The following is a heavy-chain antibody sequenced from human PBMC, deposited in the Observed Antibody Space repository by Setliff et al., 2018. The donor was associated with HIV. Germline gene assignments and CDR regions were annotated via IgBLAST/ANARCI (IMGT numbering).Heavy chain of an antibody. Sequence: SETLSLTCSVSGGSLTTFYWSWIRQPGGKGLEWIGRIYTSGSTIYNPTLRRRFTMSVDTSKNQFSLKLNSVTAADTAVYYCARVFPPIRGAPFGTPPGAFDIWGQGTMVTVSS. CDR3: ARVFPPIRGAPFGTPPGAFDI. V-gene: IGHV4-4*07. D-gene: IGHD2-21*01. J-gene: IGHJ3*02. CDR1: GGSLTTFY. CDR2: IYTSGST.